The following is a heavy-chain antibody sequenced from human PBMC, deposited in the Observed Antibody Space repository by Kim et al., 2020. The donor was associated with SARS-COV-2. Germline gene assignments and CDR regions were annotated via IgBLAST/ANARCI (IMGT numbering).Heavy chain of an antibody. CDR3: ARGKAAAGTGLFDP. Sequence: GGSLRLSCAASGFTFSSYSMNWVRQAPGKGLEWVSSISSSSSYIYYADSVKGRFIISRDNAKNSLFLQMNSLSAEGTAVYYFARGKAAAGTGLFDPWGQGTLVTVSS. D-gene: IGHD6-13*01. J-gene: IGHJ5*02. CDR1: GFTFSSYS. V-gene: IGHV3-21*01. CDR2: ISSSSSYI.